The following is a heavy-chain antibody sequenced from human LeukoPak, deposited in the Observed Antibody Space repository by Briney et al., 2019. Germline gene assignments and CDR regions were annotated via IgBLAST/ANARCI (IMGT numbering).Heavy chain of an antibody. V-gene: IGHV1-46*01. D-gene: IGHD3-10*01. CDR3: ARGLGFGGGNGMDV. J-gene: IGHJ6*02. CDR2: INPSGGST. Sequence: ASVKVSCKASGGTFSSYAISWVRQAPGQGLEWMGIINPSGGSTSYAQKFQGRVTMTRDTSTSTVYMELSSLRSEDTAVYYCARGLGFGGGNGMDVWGQGTTVTVSS. CDR1: GGTFSSYA.